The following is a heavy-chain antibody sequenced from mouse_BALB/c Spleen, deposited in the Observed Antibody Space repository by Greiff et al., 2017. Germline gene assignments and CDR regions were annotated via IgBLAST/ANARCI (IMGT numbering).Heavy chain of an antibody. J-gene: IGHJ2*01. V-gene: IGHV5-9-4*01. CDR3: ARDGSAWFAY. Sequence: EVKLVESGGGLVKPGGSLKLSCAASGFTFSSYAMSWVRQSPEKRLEWVAEISSGGSYTYYPDTVTGRFTISRDNAKNTLYLEMSSLRSEDTAMYYCARDGSAWFAYWGQGTTLTVSS. D-gene: IGHD1-1*01. CDR2: ISSGGSYT. CDR1: GFTFSSYA.